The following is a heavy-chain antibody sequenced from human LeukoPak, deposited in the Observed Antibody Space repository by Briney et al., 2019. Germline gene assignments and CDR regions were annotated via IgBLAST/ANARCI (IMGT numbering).Heavy chain of an antibody. J-gene: IGHJ5*02. CDR3: AGKTYYYDSSFGS. CDR2: ISGSGGRT. D-gene: IGHD3-22*01. Sequence: PGGTLRLSCAASGFTFSNYGMSWVRQAPGKGLEWVSTISGSGGRTYYADSVKGRFTISRDNPKNTLYLQMNSLRAEDTAVYYCAGKTYYYDSSFGSWGQGTLVTVSS. CDR1: GFTFSNYG. V-gene: IGHV3-23*01.